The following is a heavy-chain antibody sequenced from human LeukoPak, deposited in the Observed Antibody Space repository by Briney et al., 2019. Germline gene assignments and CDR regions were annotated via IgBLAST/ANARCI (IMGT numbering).Heavy chain of an antibody. D-gene: IGHD6-13*01. CDR2: INPNSGGT. CDR3: ARGSSSWYDVSASYFDY. V-gene: IGHV1-2*02. CDR1: GYTFTGYY. Sequence: ASVKVSCKASGYTFTGYYIHWGRQAPGQGLEWMGWINPNSGGTHYAHKFQGRVTMTRDTSISTAYMELSRLRSDDTAVYYCARGSSSWYDVSASYFDYWGQGTLVTVSS. J-gene: IGHJ4*02.